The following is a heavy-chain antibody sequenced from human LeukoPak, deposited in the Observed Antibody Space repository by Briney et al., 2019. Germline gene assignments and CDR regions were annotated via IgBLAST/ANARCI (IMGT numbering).Heavy chain of an antibody. D-gene: IGHD2-2*02. V-gene: IGHV4-39*01. Sequence: PSETLSLTCTVSGGSINSSSYYWRSLRQPPGKRLERIGSIYYSGSTYYNPSLKRRVTISVDTPKNQFSLKLSSVTAADTAVYYCARAPCSSTSCHNFDYWGQGTLVTVSS. CDR3: ARAPCSSTSCHNFDY. CDR1: GGSINSSSYY. J-gene: IGHJ4*02. CDR2: IYYSGST.